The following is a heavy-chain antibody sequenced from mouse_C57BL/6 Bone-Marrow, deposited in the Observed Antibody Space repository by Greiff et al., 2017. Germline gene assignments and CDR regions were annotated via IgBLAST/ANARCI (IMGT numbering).Heavy chain of an antibody. CDR3: ARPYDSNDWCFDV. V-gene: IGHV1-55*01. D-gene: IGHD2-5*01. CDR2: IYPGSGST. CDR1: GYTFTSYW. J-gene: IGHJ1*03. Sequence: QVQLQQPGAELVKPGASVKMSCKASGYTFTSYWITWVKQRPGQGLEWIGDIYPGSGSTNYNEKFKSKATLTVDTSSSTAYMQLSSLTSEDSAVYYCARPYDSNDWCFDVWGTGTTVTVSS.